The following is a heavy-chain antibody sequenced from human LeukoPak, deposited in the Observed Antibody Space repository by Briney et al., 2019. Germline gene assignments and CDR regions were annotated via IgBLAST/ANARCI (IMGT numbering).Heavy chain of an antibody. CDR3: AKDSSGYYYDASYFDY. V-gene: IGHV3-64*01. CDR1: GFTFSSYA. J-gene: IGHJ4*02. CDR2: ISSNGGST. D-gene: IGHD3-22*01. Sequence: GGSLRLSCAAPGFTFSSYAMHWVRQAPGKGLEYVSAISSNGGSTYYANSVKGRFTISRDNSKNTLYLQMGSLRAEDMALYYCAKDSSGYYYDASYFDYWGQGTLVTVSS.